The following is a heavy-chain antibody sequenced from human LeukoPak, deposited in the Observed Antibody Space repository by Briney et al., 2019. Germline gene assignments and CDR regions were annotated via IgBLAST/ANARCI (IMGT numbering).Heavy chain of an antibody. CDR3: ARGDTVAARPGRFDY. CDR1: GGSFSGYY. D-gene: IGHD6-6*01. V-gene: IGHV4-34*01. Sequence: SETLSLTCAVYGGSFSGYYWSWIRQPPGKGLEWIGEIIHRGSTNYNPSLKRRLTISVDTSKNQFSLKLSSVTAADTAVYYCARGDTVAARPGRFDYWGQGTLVTVSS. J-gene: IGHJ4*02. CDR2: IIHRGST.